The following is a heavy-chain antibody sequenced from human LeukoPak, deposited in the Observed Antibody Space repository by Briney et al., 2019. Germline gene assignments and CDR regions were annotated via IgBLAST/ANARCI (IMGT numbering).Heavy chain of an antibody. CDR2: INHSGST. D-gene: IGHD6-13*01. CDR1: GGSFSGYY. CDR3: ARGSLSAAGPVHFDC. J-gene: IGHJ4*02. Sequence: SETLSLTCAVYGGSFSGYYWSWIRQPPGKGLERIGEINHSGSTNYNPSLKSRVTISVDTSKNQFSLKLSSVTAADTAMYYCARGSLSAAGPVHFDCWGQGTLVTVSS. V-gene: IGHV4-34*01.